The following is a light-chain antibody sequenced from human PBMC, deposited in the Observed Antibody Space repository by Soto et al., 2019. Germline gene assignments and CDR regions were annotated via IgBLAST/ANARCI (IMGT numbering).Light chain of an antibody. V-gene: IGKV1-13*02. CDR3: QQFNSYPT. CDR2: DAS. CDR1: QGISSA. Sequence: ALQLTQSPSSLSASVGDRVTITCRTSQGISSALAWYQQKPGKAPNLLIYDASSLESGVPSRFSGSGSGTDFTLTISSLQPEDFATYYCQQFNSYPTFGQGTRLEIK. J-gene: IGKJ5*01.